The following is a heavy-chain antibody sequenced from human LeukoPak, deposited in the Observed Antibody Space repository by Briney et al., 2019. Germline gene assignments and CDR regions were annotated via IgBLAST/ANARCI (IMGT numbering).Heavy chain of an antibody. D-gene: IGHD6-19*01. CDR1: VGSISSYY. Sequence: SETLSLTCTVSVGSISSYYWSWIRQPPGKGLEWIGYIYYSGITNYNPSLKSRVTISVDTSKNQFSLKLSSVTAADTAVYYCARGSGWYQVWATWFDPWGQGTLVTVSS. CDR2: IYYSGIT. CDR3: ARGSGWYQVWATWFDP. J-gene: IGHJ5*02. V-gene: IGHV4-59*12.